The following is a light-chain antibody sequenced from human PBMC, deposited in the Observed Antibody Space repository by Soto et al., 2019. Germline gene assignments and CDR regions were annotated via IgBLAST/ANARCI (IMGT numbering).Light chain of an antibody. CDR1: QSISSW. V-gene: IGKV1-5*01. Sequence: DIQMTQSPSTLSASVGDRVTITCRASQSISSWLAWYQQKPGKAPKLLIYDASSLESGVPSRFSGSGSRTEFTLTISSLQPADFATYYCQQYNSYSRTFGQGTKVEIK. CDR2: DAS. J-gene: IGKJ1*01. CDR3: QQYNSYSRT.